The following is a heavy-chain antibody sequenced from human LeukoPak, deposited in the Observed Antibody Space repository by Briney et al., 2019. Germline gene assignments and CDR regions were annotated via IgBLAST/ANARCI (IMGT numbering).Heavy chain of an antibody. CDR1: GFTFSSYS. J-gene: IGHJ5*02. CDR2: ISSSSSYI. V-gene: IGHV3-21*01. CDR3: ARYQAITMVRGVQINWFDP. Sequence: GGSLRLSCAASGFTFSSYSMNWVRQAPGKGLEWVSSISSSSSYIYYADSVKSRFTISRDNAKNSLYLQMNSLRAEDTAVYYCARYQAITMVRGVQINWFDPWGQGTLVTVSS. D-gene: IGHD3-10*01.